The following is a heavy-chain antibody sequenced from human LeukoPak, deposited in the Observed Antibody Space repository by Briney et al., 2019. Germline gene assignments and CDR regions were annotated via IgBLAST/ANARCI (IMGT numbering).Heavy chain of an antibody. CDR1: GFSLSISGVS. J-gene: IGHJ4*02. D-gene: IGHD3-9*01. CDR2: IYWDDDK. Sequence: SGPTLVNPTQTLTLTCTFSGFSLSISGVSVGWIRQPPGKALEWLALIYWDDDKRYSPSLTSRLTITKDTSKKQVVLTMTYMDPVDTATYYCAHRRDDIFTAYYLGFDSWGQGTLVTVSS. CDR3: AHRRDDIFTAYYLGFDS. V-gene: IGHV2-5*02.